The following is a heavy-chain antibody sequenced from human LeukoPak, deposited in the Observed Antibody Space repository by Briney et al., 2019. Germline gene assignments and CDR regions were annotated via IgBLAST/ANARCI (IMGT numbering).Heavy chain of an antibody. J-gene: IGHJ4*02. CDR1: GXTFSSYA. V-gene: IGHV3-23*01. CDR3: AKRPLAVAAVDY. D-gene: IGHD6-19*01. Sequence: PGGSLRLSCSASGXTFSSYAMSWVRQAPGKGLEWVSAVSGSGGSTYYADSVKGRFTISRDNSKNTLYLQMNSLRAEDTAVYYCAKRPLAVAAVDYWGQGTLVTVSS. CDR2: VSGSGGST.